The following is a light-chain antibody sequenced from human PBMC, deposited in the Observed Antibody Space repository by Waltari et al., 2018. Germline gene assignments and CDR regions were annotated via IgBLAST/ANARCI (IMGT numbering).Light chain of an antibody. Sequence: QSVLTQPPSASGSPGQSVPISCTRTSSDVGGHDSVSWYQQYPGKAPNTVIFDVTKRPSGVPDRFSGSKSGNTASLTVSGLQAEDEADYYCTSFGGTNKFVVFGGGTKLTVL. J-gene: IGLJ3*02. V-gene: IGLV2-8*01. CDR2: DVT. CDR1: SSDVGGHDS. CDR3: TSFGGTNKFVV.